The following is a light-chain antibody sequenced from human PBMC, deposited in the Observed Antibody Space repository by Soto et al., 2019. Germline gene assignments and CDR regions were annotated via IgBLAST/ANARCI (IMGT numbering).Light chain of an antibody. CDR2: AAS. J-gene: IGKJ2*01. V-gene: IGKV3-20*01. CDR3: QQYGASPPYT. CDR1: RSFASSY. Sequence: EIVLTQSPGTLSLSPGERATLSCRASRSFASSYLAWYQHKPGQAPRLLIYAASIRATGVPDKFSGSGSGTDFTLTISRLEPDDSAVYYCQQYGASPPYTFGQGTKVEIK.